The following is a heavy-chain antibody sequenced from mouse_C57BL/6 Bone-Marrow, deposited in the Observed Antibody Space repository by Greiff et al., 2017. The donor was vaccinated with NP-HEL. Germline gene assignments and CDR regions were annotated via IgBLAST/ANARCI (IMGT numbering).Heavy chain of an antibody. Sequence: QVQLQQPGAELVMPGASVKLSCKASGYTFTSYWMHWVKQRPGQGLAWIGEIDPSDSYTNYNQKFKGKSTLPVDKSSSTAYMQLSSLTSDDSAVCYCASLRGTQYFDVWGTGTTVTVAT. CDR2: IDPSDSYT. D-gene: IGHD3-2*02. V-gene: IGHV1-69*01. CDR3: ASLRGTQYFDV. J-gene: IGHJ1*03. CDR1: GYTFTSYW.